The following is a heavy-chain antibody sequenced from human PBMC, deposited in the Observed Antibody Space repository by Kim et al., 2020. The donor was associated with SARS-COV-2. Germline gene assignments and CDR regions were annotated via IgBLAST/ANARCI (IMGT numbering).Heavy chain of an antibody. J-gene: IGHJ6*03. D-gene: IGHD2-8*01. CDR2: INPNSGGT. V-gene: IGHV1-2*06. CDR3: AREGDNGYYYYYMDV. CDR1: EYTFTGYY. Sequence: ASVKVSCKASEYTFTGYYMHWVRPAPGQGLEWMGRINPNSGGTNYAQKFQRRVTMTRDTSISTAYMELSRLRSDDTAVYYCAREGDNGYYYYYMDVWGKGTTVTVSS.